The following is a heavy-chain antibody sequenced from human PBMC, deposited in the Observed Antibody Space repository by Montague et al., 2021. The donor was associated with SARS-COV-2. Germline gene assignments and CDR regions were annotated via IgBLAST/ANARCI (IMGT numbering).Heavy chain of an antibody. V-gene: IGHV4-59*08. CDR2: IYYTGST. CDR3: ARNMSDCSKGICYTDNYYGWDV. D-gene: IGHD2-8*01. J-gene: IGHJ6*02. CDR1: GGSISRSY. Sequence: SETLSLTCTVSGGSISRSYWSWIRQPPGKGLEWIGYIYYTGSTDHNPSLKSRVTISVDTSKNQLSLKLISVTAADTAVYFCARNMSDCSKGICYTDNYYGWDVWGQGTTVTVSS.